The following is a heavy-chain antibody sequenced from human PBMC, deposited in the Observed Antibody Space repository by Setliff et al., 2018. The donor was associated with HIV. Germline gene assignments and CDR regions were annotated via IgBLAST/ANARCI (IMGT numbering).Heavy chain of an antibody. CDR1: GGSFSGYY. CDR3: ARYSPRGYTLTGPY. D-gene: IGHD6-25*01. Sequence: SETLSLTCAVYGGSFSGYYWSWIRQPPGKGLEWIGEIDHSGSTNYNPSLKSRVTISVDTSKNQFSLKLSSVTAADTAVYYCARYSPRGYTLTGPYWGQGTLVTVSS. V-gene: IGHV4-34*01. J-gene: IGHJ4*02. CDR2: IDHSGST.